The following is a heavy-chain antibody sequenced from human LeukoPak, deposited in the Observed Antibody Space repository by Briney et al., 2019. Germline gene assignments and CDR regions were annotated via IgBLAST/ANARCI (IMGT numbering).Heavy chain of an antibody. Sequence: SETLSLTCTVSGGSIRNYYWSWIRQPPGKGLEWIAYIYYTGSSNYNPSLKSRVTISVDTSKNQFSLKLSSVTAADTAVYYCARHQDTSGWGTSPLDYWGQGTLVTVSS. CDR2: IYYTGSS. J-gene: IGHJ4*02. CDR3: ARHQDTSGWGTSPLDY. V-gene: IGHV4-59*08. D-gene: IGHD3-10*01. CDR1: GGSIRNYY.